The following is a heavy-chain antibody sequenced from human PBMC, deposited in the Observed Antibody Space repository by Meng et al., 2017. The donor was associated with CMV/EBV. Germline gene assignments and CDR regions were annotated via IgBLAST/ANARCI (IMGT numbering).Heavy chain of an antibody. CDR3: ARVGVGATWYFDY. V-gene: IGHV1-18*01. CDR1: CYTFTSYG. CDR2: ISAYNGNT. Sequence: VQMVYSGAEVKKPGALVKGSCKASCYTFTSYGIGWVRQAPGQGLEWMGWISAYNGNTNYAQKLQGRVTMTTDTSTSTAYMELRSLRSDDTAVYYCARVGVGATWYFDYWGQGTLVTVSS. D-gene: IGHD1-26*01. J-gene: IGHJ4*02.